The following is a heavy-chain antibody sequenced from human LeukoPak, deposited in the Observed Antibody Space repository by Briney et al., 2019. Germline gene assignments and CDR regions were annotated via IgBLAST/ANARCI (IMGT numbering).Heavy chain of an antibody. V-gene: IGHV3-48*01. J-gene: IGHJ4*02. CDR3: ARVLNYYDSSGYYFSY. CDR2: IINSGGTI. Sequence: GGSLRLSCAASGFTFSIHGMNWVRQTPGKGLEWVSYIINSGGTIYYADSVQGRFTISRDNAKNSLYLQMNSLRAEDTAVYYCARVLNYYDSSGYYFSYWGQGTLVTVSS. D-gene: IGHD3-22*01. CDR1: GFTFSIHG.